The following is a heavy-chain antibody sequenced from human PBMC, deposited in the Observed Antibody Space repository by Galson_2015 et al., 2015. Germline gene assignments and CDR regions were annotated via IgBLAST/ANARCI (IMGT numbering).Heavy chain of an antibody. CDR3: ARDRGDGGFFDY. V-gene: IGHV3-53*01. Sequence: SLRLSCAASGFTVGSNFMNWVRQAPGKGLEWVSAINRDSSIYYADSVKGRFTVSRDNSKNTLYLQMNSLRAEDTAVYYCARDRGDGGFFDYWGQGTLVIVSS. D-gene: IGHD4-17*01. CDR2: INRDSSI. CDR1: GFTVGSNF. J-gene: IGHJ4*02.